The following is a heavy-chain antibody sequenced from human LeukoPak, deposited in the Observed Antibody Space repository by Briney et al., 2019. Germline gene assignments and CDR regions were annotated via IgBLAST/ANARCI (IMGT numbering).Heavy chain of an antibody. D-gene: IGHD2-21*02. Sequence: VASVKVSCKASGGTFSSYAISWVRQAPGQGLEWMGGIIPIFGTANYAQKFQGRVTITADKSTSTAYMELSSLRSEDTAVYYCARAPVVTAMNWFDPWGQGTLVTVSS. CDR2: IIPIFGTA. V-gene: IGHV1-69*06. J-gene: IGHJ5*02. CDR1: GGTFSSYA. CDR3: ARAPVVTAMNWFDP.